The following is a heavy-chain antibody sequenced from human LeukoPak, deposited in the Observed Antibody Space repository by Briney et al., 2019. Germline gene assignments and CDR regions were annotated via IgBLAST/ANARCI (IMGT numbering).Heavy chain of an antibody. CDR3: AREGSIDYDFWSGYSPDAFDI. Sequence: VASVKVSCKASGYTFTSYGISWVRQAPGQGLEWMGWISAYNVNTNYAQKLQGTVTMTTDTSTSTAYMELRSLRSDDTAVYYCAREGSIDYDFWSGYSPDAFDIWGQGTMVTVSS. CDR1: GYTFTSYG. D-gene: IGHD3-3*01. J-gene: IGHJ3*02. CDR2: ISAYNVNT. V-gene: IGHV1-18*01.